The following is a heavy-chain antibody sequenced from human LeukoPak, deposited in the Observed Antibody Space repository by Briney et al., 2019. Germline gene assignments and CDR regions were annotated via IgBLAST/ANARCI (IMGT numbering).Heavy chain of an antibody. V-gene: IGHV4-30-2*01. D-gene: IGHD6-6*01. J-gene: IGHJ4*02. Sequence: PSETLSLTCTVSGGSISSGGYYWSWIRQPPGKGLEWIGYIYHSGGTYYNPSLKSRVTISVDRSKNQFSLKLSSVTAADTAVYYCARVVVLSIAARPYYFDYWGQGTLVTVSS. CDR2: IYHSGGT. CDR3: ARVVVLSIAARPYYFDY. CDR1: GGSISSGGYY.